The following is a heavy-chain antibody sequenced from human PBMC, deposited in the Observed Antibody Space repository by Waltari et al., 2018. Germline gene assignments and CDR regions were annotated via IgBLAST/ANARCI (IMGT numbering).Heavy chain of an antibody. CDR3: AKGAVTTGFNH. V-gene: IGHV3-23*01. D-gene: IGHD4-4*01. CDR2: ITTSGVTT. CDR1: GFTFGSYD. J-gene: IGHJ4*02. Sequence: DVQLLESGGGFVQPGGSLRLSCAASGFTFGSYDRNWVRQPPGKGLQWVATITTSGVTTYYRDSVKGRFSISRDNSKSTLHLQMNSLRAEDTAVYYCAKGAVTTGFNHWGQGTLVTVSS.